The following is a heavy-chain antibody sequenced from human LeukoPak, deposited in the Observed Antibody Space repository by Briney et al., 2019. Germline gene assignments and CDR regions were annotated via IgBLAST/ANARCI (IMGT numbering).Heavy chain of an antibody. CDR1: GGSISSGRYC. V-gene: IGHV4-31*03. CDR3: AMLSTTCRSPSCVFDP. D-gene: IGHD2-2*01. Sequence: PSQTLSLTCTVSGGSISSGRYCWSWIRQHAGKGLEWIGYISYSGITYYNPSLKSRITISVDPSKNQFSLKLSSVTAADTAVYYCAMLSTTCRSPSCVFDPWGQGTLVTVSS. J-gene: IGHJ5*02. CDR2: ISYSGIT.